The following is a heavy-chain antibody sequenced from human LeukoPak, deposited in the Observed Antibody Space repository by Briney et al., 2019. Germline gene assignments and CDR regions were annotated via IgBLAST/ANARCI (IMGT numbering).Heavy chain of an antibody. CDR1: GFTFSSYG. CDR3: AKEHRYYYDSSGYYDKTFDY. D-gene: IGHD3-22*01. Sequence: GGSLRLSCAASGFTFSSYGMHWVRQAPGKGLEGVAVISYDGSNKYYAGSVKGRFTISRDNSKNTLYLQMNSLRAEDTAVYYCAKEHRYYYDSSGYYDKTFDYWGLGTLVTVSS. J-gene: IGHJ4*02. V-gene: IGHV3-30*18. CDR2: ISYDGSNK.